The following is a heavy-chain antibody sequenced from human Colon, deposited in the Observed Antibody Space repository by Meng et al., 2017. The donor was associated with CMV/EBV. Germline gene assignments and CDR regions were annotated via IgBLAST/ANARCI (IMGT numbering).Heavy chain of an antibody. D-gene: IGHD2/OR15-2a*01. CDR2: IHSNGNS. J-gene: IGHJ5*02. CDR3: VKGFLSHGNWFDP. Sequence: VPCQDSGPGLVKPSGTRCLLCIVSGGSISNSFWSWIRQPAGKGLEWIGRIHSNGNSNYNPSLKSRVIMSIDTSKNQFSLNLNSVTAADTALYYCVKGFLSHGNWFDPWGQGTLVTVSS. V-gene: IGHV4-4*07. CDR1: GGSISNSF.